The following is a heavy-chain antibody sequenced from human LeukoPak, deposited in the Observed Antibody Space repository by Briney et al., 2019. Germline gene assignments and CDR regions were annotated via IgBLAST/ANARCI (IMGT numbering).Heavy chain of an antibody. J-gene: IGHJ4*02. CDR2: IYYSGST. Sequence: SETLSLTCTVSGGSISSYYWSWIRQPPGKGLEWIGCIYYSGSTNYNPSLKSRVTISVDTSKNQFSLKLSSVTAADTAVYYCARMGGWEQDYWGQGTLVTVSS. CDR3: ARMGGWEQDY. V-gene: IGHV4-59*08. D-gene: IGHD6-19*01. CDR1: GGSISSYY.